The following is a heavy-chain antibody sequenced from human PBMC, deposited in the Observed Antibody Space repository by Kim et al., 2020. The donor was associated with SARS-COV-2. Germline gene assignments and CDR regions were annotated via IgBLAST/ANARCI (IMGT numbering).Heavy chain of an antibody. V-gene: IGHV3-15*01. CDR1: GFTFSNAW. CDR2: IKSKTDGGTT. D-gene: IGHD3-22*01. CDR3: TTDLAPYYYDSSGYPREGY. J-gene: IGHJ4*02. Sequence: GGSLRLSCAASGFTFSNAWMSWVRQAPGKGLEWVGRIKSKTDGGTTDYAAPVKGRFTISRDDSKNTLYLQMNSLKTEDTAVYYCTTDLAPYYYDSSGYPREGYWGQGTLVTVSS.